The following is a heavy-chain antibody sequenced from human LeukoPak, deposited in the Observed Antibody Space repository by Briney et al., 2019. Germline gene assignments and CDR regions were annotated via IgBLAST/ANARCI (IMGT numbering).Heavy chain of an antibody. CDR3: ARGGSIVGATPHDAFDI. V-gene: IGHV4-59*01. Sequence: KPSETLSLTCTVSAAPITSYYWSWIRQPPGKGLEWIGYIYYSGGTNYNPSLKSRVAISVDTSKNQVSLRLSSVTAADTAVYYCARGGSIVGATPHDAFDIWGQGTVVTVS. J-gene: IGHJ3*02. CDR1: AAPITSYY. D-gene: IGHD1-26*01. CDR2: IYYSGGT.